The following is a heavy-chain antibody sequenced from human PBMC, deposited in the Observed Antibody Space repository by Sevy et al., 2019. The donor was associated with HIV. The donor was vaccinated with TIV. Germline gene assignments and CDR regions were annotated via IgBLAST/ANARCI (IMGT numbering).Heavy chain of an antibody. J-gene: IGHJ4*02. Sequence: SETLSLTCTVSGGSVSSGSYYWSWIRQPPGKGLEWIGYIHYSGSTNYNPSLKSRVPISVDTSKNQFSLKLSSVTAADTAVYYWARKLGYCSSTSCSTFDYWGQGTLVTVSS. CDR1: GGSVSSGSYY. V-gene: IGHV4-61*01. D-gene: IGHD2-2*02. CDR2: IHYSGST. CDR3: ARKLGYCSSTSCSTFDY.